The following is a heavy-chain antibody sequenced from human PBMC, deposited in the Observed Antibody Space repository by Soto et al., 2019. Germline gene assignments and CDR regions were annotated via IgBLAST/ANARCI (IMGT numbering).Heavy chain of an antibody. V-gene: IGHV3-23*01. CDR2: ISGSGDSE. Sequence: VQLLESGGGLIQPGGSLRLSCAASGFTFSSYVMSWVRQAPGKGLEWVSSISGSGDSEHYADSVKGRFTISRDNSKNTLSLQMNSLRAEDTAVYYCAESHWYGYWGQGTQVTVSS. CDR3: AESHWYGY. J-gene: IGHJ4*02. CDR1: GFTFSSYV. D-gene: IGHD2-8*02.